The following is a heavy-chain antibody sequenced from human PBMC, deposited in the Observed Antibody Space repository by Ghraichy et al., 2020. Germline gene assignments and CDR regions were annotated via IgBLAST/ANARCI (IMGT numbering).Heavy chain of an antibody. D-gene: IGHD6-13*01. J-gene: IGHJ6*02. CDR1: EFTINDCA. CDR3: GKDMQPGGLAV. V-gene: IGHV3-9*01. Sequence: GGSLRLSCAISEFTINDCAMHWVRQAPGKGLEWVSGIFWGSGGTGYADSVKGRFTISRAKAKKSVYLQMTRLSPDDKALYYCGKDMQPGGLAVWGQGTTVTVSS. CDR2: IFWGSGGT.